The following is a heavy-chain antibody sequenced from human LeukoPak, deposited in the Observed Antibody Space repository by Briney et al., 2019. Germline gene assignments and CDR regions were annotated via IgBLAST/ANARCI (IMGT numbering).Heavy chain of an antibody. V-gene: IGHV4-34*01. CDR2: INHSGST. CDR3: ARELVDYDFWSGYYPKYYFDY. J-gene: IGHJ4*02. Sequence: SETLPLTCAVYGGSFSGYYWSWIRQPPGKGLEWIGEINHSGSTNYNPSLKSRVTISVDTSKNQFSLKLSSVTAADTAVYYCARELVDYDFWSGYYPKYYFDYWGQGTLVTVSS. CDR1: GGSFSGYY. D-gene: IGHD3-3*01.